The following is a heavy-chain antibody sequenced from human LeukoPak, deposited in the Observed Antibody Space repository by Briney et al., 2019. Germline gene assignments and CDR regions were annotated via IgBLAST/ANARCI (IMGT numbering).Heavy chain of an antibody. J-gene: IGHJ5*02. V-gene: IGHV1-2*02. CDR1: GYTFTVYF. Sequence: GASVKVSCKASGYTFTVYFMHWVRQAPGQGLEWMGWINPNSGGTNYAQKFQGRVTMTRDTSISTAYMELSRLRSDDTAVYYCARDLRHYDILTGYYVTGRLDPWGQGTLVTVSS. CDR3: ARDLRHYDILTGYYVTGRLDP. D-gene: IGHD3-9*01. CDR2: INPNSGGT.